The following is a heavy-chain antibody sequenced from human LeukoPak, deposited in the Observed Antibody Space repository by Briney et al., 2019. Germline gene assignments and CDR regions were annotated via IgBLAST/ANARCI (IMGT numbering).Heavy chain of an antibody. CDR2: ISAYNGNT. D-gene: IGHD6-19*01. CDR1: GYTFTSYG. J-gene: IGHJ4*02. V-gene: IGHV1-18*01. Sequence: GASVKVSCKASGYTFTSYGISWVRQAPGQGLEWMGWISAYNGNTNYAQKLQGRVTMTTDTSTSTAYMELRSLRSDDTAVYYCARDPDMSSGWYYFDYWGQGTLVTVSS. CDR3: ARDPDMSSGWYYFDY.